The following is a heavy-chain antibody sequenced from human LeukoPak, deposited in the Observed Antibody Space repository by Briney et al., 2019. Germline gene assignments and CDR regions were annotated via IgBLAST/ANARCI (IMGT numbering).Heavy chain of an antibody. CDR3: AAGRTRDY. J-gene: IGHJ4*02. D-gene: IGHD1-26*01. CDR1: GFTFNNAW. Sequence: AGGSLRLSCAVSGFTFNNAWMTWVRQAPGKGLEWVGRFKTKTDGGTADYAAPVKGRFTISRDDSKNILHLQMDSLKTEDTAVYYCAAGRTRDYWGQGTLVTVSS. V-gene: IGHV3-15*01. CDR2: FKTKTDGGTA.